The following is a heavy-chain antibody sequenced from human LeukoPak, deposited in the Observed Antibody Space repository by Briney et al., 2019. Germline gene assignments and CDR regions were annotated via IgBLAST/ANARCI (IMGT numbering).Heavy chain of an antibody. CDR3: ARGVVDTDSDAFDI. CDR2: ISGYNGNT. D-gene: IGHD5-18*01. Sequence: ASVKVSCTASGYTFTSYGISWVRQAPGQGLEWMGWISGYNGNTNYAQKLRGRVTMTTDTSTSTAYMELRSLRSDDTAVYYCARGVVDTDSDAFDIWGQGTMVTVSS. CDR1: GYTFTSYG. V-gene: IGHV1-18*01. J-gene: IGHJ3*02.